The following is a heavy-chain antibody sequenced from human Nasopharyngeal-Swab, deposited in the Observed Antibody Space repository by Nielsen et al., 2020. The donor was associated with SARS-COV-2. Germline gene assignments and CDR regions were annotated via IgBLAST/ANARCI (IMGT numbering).Heavy chain of an antibody. CDR2: INPNSGGT. D-gene: IGHD3-3*01. CDR3: ARSPSYYDFWSGYYTGYYYGMDV. Sequence: ASVKVSCKASGYTFTGYYMHWVRQAPGQGLEWMGWINPNSGGTNYAQKLQGRVTMTTDTSTSTAYMELRSLRSDDTAVYYCARSPSYYDFWSGYYTGYYYGMDVWGQGTTVTVSS. CDR1: GYTFTGYY. J-gene: IGHJ6*02. V-gene: IGHV1-2*02.